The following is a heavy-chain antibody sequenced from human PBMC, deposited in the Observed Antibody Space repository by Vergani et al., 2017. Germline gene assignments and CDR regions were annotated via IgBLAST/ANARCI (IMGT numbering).Heavy chain of an antibody. CDR2: IYYSGST. CDR1: GGSISSYY. V-gene: IGHV4-59*08. D-gene: IGHD3-10*01. Sequence: QVQLQESGPGLVKPSETLSLTCTVSGGSISSYYWSWIRQPPGKGLEWIGYIYYSGSTNYNPSLKSRVTISVDTSKNQFSLKLSSVTAADTAVYYCARGGSYYGSGGNWFDPWGQGTLVTVSS. CDR3: ARGGSYYGSGGNWFDP. J-gene: IGHJ5*02.